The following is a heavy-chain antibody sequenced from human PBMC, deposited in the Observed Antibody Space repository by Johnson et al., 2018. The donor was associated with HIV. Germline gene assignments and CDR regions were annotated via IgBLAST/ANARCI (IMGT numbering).Heavy chain of an antibody. CDR2: IYSGGST. CDR1: GFTVSANY. V-gene: IGHV3-66*01. CDR3: ARGIAAAAMTLHAFDI. Sequence: EVQLVESGGDLVQPGGSLRLSCTASGFTVSANYMSWVRQAPGKGLEWVSVIYSGGSTYYADSVQGRFIISRDNSKNTLNLQMNSLRAEDTAVYYCARGIAAAAMTLHAFDIGGQGAVVTVPS. J-gene: IGHJ3*02. D-gene: IGHD6-13*01.